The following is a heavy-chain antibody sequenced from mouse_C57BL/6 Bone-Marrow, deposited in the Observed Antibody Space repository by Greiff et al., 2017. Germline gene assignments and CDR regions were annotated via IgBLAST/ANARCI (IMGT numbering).Heavy chain of an antibody. CDR1: GYTFTSYT. D-gene: IGHD1-1*01. Sequence: VQLLESGAELARPGASVKMSCQASGYTFTSYTMHWVKQRPGQGLEWIGYINPSGGYTKYNQKFKDKATLTADKSSSTAYMQLSSLTSEDSAVDYCARWYYGSSIASWGQGTTLTVSS. CDR3: ARWYYGSSIAS. V-gene: IGHV1-4*01. CDR2: INPSGGYT. J-gene: IGHJ2*01.